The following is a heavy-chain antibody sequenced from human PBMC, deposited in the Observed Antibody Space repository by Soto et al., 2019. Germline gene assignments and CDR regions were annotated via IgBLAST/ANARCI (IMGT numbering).Heavy chain of an antibody. J-gene: IGHJ3*02. CDR1: GYTFTSYG. CDR3: ASIVDAWYCSGGSCYSNGDDAFDI. CDR2: ISAYNGNT. D-gene: IGHD2-15*01. V-gene: IGHV1-18*01. Sequence: ASVKVSCKASGYTFTSYGISWVRQAPGQGLEWMGWISAYNGNTNYAQKLQGRVTMTTNTSTSTAYMELRSLRSEDTAVYYCASIVDAWYCSGGSCYSNGDDAFDIWGQGTMVTVSS.